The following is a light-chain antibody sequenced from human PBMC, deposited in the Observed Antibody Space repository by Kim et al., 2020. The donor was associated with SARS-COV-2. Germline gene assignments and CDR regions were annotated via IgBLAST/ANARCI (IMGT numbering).Light chain of an antibody. CDR2: DVS. J-gene: IGLJ2*01. Sequence: QSITISCTGTSSDVGGYDYVSWYQQHPGKAPKLMIHDVSNRPSGVSNRFSGSKSGNTASLTISGLQAEDEADYYCNSFTSSSTLVVFGGGTKLTVL. CDR1: SSDVGGYDY. V-gene: IGLV2-14*03. CDR3: NSFTSSSTLVV.